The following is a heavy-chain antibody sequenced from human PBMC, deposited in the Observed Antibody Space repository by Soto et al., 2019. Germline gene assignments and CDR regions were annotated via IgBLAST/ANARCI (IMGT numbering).Heavy chain of an antibody. J-gene: IGHJ4*02. CDR3: ARDYYDGSHSYPAGCDY. CDR2: ISYSGSTI. Sequence: PGGSLRLSCAASGFTFSSYEMNWVRQAPGKGLEWVSYISYSGSTIYYADSVKGRFTISRDNAKNSLYLQMNSLRAEDTAVYYCARDYYDGSHSYPAGCDYWGRGTLVTVSS. V-gene: IGHV3-48*03. CDR1: GFTFSSYE. D-gene: IGHD3-22*01.